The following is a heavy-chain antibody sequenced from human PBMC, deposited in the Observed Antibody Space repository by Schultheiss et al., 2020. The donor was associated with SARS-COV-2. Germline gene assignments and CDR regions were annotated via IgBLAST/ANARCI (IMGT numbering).Heavy chain of an antibody. Sequence: GESLKISCKGSGYSFTSYFTSYWIGWVRQMPGKGLEWMGIIYPGDSDTRYSPSFQGQVTISADKSISTAYLQWSSLKASDTAMYYCARHIIAAAGTRYYGMDVWGQGTTVTVSS. CDR3: ARHIIAAAGTRYYGMDV. CDR1: GYSFTSYFTSYW. CDR2: IYPGDSDT. V-gene: IGHV5-51*01. J-gene: IGHJ6*02. D-gene: IGHD6-13*01.